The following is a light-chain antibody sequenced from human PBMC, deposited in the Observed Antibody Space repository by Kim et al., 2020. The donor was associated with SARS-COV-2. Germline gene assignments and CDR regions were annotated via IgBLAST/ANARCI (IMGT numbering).Light chain of an antibody. V-gene: IGLV8-61*01. CDR1: SGSVSTSNY. CDR2: NTN. J-gene: IGLJ3*02. Sequence: QTVVTQEPSFSVSPGGTVTLTCGLTSGSVSTSNYPSWYQQTPGQAPRTLIYNTNTRSSGVPDRFSGSIVGNKAALTITGAQADDECDYYCVLYMGSGISVFGGGTQLTVL. CDR3: VLYMGSGISV.